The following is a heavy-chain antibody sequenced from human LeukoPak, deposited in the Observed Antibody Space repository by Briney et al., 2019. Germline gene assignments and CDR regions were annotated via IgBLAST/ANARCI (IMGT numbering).Heavy chain of an antibody. D-gene: IGHD6-13*01. Sequence: PGGSLRLSCAASGFTFSSYGMHWVRQAPGKGLEWVAVIWYDGSNKYYADSVKGRFTISRDNSKNSLYLQMNSLRAEDTAVYYCARDLVSSWFPLHPYYYYYGMDVWGQGTTVTVSS. J-gene: IGHJ6*02. V-gene: IGHV3-33*01. CDR1: GFTFSSYG. CDR3: ARDLVSSWFPLHPYYYYYGMDV. CDR2: IWYDGSNK.